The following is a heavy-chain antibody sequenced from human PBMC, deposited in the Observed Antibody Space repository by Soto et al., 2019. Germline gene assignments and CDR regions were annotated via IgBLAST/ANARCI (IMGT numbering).Heavy chain of an antibody. CDR3: ARRVVVYGMDV. CDR1: GGSISSSSYY. D-gene: IGHD2-15*01. J-gene: IGHJ6*02. CDR2: IYYSGST. Sequence: PSETLSLTCTVSGGSISSSSYYWGWIRQPPGKGLEWIGSIYYSGSTYYNPSLKSRVTISVDTSKNQFSLKLSSVTAADTAVYYCARRVVVYGMDVWGQGTTVTVSS. V-gene: IGHV4-39*01.